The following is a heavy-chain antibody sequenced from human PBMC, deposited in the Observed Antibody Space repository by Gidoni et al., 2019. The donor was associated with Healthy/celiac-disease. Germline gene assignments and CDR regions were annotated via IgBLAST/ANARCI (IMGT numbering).Heavy chain of an antibody. CDR1: GFTFSSYW. CDR2: IKQEGSEK. V-gene: IGHV3-7*03. CDR3: ARVTYYDFWSGYYTGNYFDY. D-gene: IGHD3-3*01. Sequence: EVQLVESGGGLVQPGGSLRRCCAASGFTFSSYWMSWGRQAQGKVLEWVANIKQEGSEKYYVDSVKCRFTISRDNAKNSLYLQMNSLRAEDTAVYYCARVTYYDFWSGYYTGNYFDYWGQGTLVTVSS. J-gene: IGHJ4*02.